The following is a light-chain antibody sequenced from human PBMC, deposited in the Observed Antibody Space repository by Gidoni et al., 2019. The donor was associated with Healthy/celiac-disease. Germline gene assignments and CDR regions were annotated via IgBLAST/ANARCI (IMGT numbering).Light chain of an antibody. J-gene: IGKJ1*01. Sequence: EIVMTQSPATLSVSPGERATLSCRASQSVSSNLAWYQQKPGQPPRLLIYGASTRATGIPARFSGSGSGTEFTLTISSLQSEDFAVYYCQQYNNWPRTFGQXTKVEIK. V-gene: IGKV3-15*01. CDR1: QSVSSN. CDR2: GAS. CDR3: QQYNNWPRT.